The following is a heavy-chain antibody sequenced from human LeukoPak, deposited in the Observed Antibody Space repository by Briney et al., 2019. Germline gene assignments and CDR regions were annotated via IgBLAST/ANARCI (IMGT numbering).Heavy chain of an antibody. CDR3: ARGRADRYSSSWYMAFDI. CDR1: GGSISSSSYY. Sequence: PSETLSLTCTVSGGSISSSSYYWSWIRQPPGKGLEWIGYIYYSGSTNYNPSLKSRVTISVDTSKNQFSLKLSSVTAADTAVYYCARGRADRYSSSWYMAFDIWGQGTMVTVSS. J-gene: IGHJ3*02. V-gene: IGHV4-61*01. CDR2: IYYSGST. D-gene: IGHD6-13*01.